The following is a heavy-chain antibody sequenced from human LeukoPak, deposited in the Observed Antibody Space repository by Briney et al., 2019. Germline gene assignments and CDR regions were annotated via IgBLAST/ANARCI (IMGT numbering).Heavy chain of an antibody. CDR2: IYYSGST. CDR3: VRDPGIYCGGDCSSFDF. J-gene: IGHJ4*02. V-gene: IGHV4-39*07. D-gene: IGHD2-21*02. CDR1: GGSISSSSYY. Sequence: NPSETLSLTCTVSGGSISSSSYYWGWIRQPPGKGLEWIGNIYYSGSTYYNPALKSRATISVDTSKNQFSLKLTSVTAADTAVYYCVRDPGIYCGGDCSSFDFWGQGTLVTVSS.